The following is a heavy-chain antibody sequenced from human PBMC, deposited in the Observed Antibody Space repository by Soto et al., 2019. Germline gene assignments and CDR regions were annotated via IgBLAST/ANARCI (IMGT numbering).Heavy chain of an antibody. Sequence: GGSLRLSCAASGFTFSDYYMSWIRQAPGKGLEWVSYISSSSSYTNYADSVKGRFTISRDNAKNSLYLQMNSLRAEDTAVYYCARSARNGDYRSYYFDYWGQGTLVTVSS. CDR1: GFTFSDYY. CDR2: ISSSSSYT. CDR3: ARSARNGDYRSYYFDY. V-gene: IGHV3-11*06. D-gene: IGHD4-17*01. J-gene: IGHJ4*02.